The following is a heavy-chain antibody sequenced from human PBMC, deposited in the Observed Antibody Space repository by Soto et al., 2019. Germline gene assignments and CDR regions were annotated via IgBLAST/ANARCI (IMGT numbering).Heavy chain of an antibody. V-gene: IGHV1-3*01. Sequence: ASVKVSCKASGYTFISYAIHWVRQAPGQGLEWMGWINVGKGDTKYSQKFQGRVTFTRDTSASAAYMELSSLRSEDTALYYCARDTGYGPFDPWGQGTLVTVSS. CDR2: INVGKGDT. CDR3: ARDTGYGPFDP. CDR1: GYTFISYA. D-gene: IGHD5-18*01. J-gene: IGHJ5*02.